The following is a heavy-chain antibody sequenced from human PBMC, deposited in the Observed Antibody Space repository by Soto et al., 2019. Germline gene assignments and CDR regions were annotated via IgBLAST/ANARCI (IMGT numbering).Heavy chain of an antibody. D-gene: IGHD6-19*01. Sequence: GGSLRLSCAVSGFTFSSHGMQWVRQAPGKGLEWVAVIGFDGSVSHYTDSVKGRFTVSRDNSKNTLYLQMNSLRAEDTAVYYCAKDLLDQQWDFDCWGQGTLVTVSS. CDR2: IGFDGSVS. V-gene: IGHV3-30*18. CDR1: GFTFSSHG. CDR3: AKDLLDQQWDFDC. J-gene: IGHJ4*02.